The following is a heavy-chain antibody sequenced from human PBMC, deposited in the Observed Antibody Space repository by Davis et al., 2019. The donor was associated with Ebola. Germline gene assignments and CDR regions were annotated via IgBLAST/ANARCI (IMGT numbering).Heavy chain of an antibody. V-gene: IGHV3-23*01. CDR3: AKKTPGNNLFDS. CDR1: GFTLRSYV. CDR2: MSTSGSKT. Sequence: PGGSLRLSCAASGFTLRSYVVSWVRQAPGAGLELVSSMSTSGSKTDYGDSVKGRFTISRDNSKNTLYLQMNSLRAEDTAVYYCAKKTPGNNLFDSWGQGTLVTVSS. J-gene: IGHJ4*02. D-gene: IGHD1-14*01.